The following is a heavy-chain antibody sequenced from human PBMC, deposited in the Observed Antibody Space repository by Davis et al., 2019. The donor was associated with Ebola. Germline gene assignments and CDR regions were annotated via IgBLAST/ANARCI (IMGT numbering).Heavy chain of an antibody. Sequence: GESLKISCAASGFTFSSYAMHWVRQAPGKGLEWVAVISYDGSNKYYADSVKGRFTISRDNSKNTLYLQMNSLRAEDTAVYYCAKDYYDSWGKGTTVTVSS. CDR1: GFTFSSYA. V-gene: IGHV3-30-3*01. D-gene: IGHD3-22*01. CDR2: ISYDGSNK. J-gene: IGHJ6*04. CDR3: AKDYYDS.